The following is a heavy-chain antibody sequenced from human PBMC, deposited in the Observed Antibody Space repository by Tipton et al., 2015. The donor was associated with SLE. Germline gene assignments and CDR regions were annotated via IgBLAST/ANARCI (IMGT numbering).Heavy chain of an antibody. V-gene: IGHV3-33*08. CDR1: GFTFSSYG. D-gene: IGHD3-22*01. CDR3: ARDNGWGCDDSSGYNDY. Sequence: SLRLSCAASGFTFSSYGMHWVRQAPGKGLEWVAVIWYDGSNKYYADSVKGRFTISRDNSKNTLYLQMSSLRAEDTAVYYCARDNGWGCDDSSGYNDYWGQGTLVTVFS. J-gene: IGHJ4*02. CDR2: IWYDGSNK.